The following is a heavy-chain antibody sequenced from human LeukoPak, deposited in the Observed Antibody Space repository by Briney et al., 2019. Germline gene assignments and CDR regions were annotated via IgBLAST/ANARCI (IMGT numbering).Heavy chain of an antibody. V-gene: IGHV3-66*01. J-gene: IGHJ3*02. CDR1: GFTVSSNY. Sequence: GGSLRLSCTASGFTVSSNYMSWVRQAPGKGLEWVSVIYSGGSTYYADSVKGRFTISRDNSKNTLYLQMNSLRAEDTAVYYCARDWGSWSFDIWGQGTMVTVSS. CDR3: ARDWGSWSFDI. D-gene: IGHD6-13*01. CDR2: IYSGGST.